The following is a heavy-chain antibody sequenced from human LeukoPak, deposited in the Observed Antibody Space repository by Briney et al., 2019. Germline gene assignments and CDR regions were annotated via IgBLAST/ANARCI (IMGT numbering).Heavy chain of an antibody. J-gene: IGHJ4*02. CDR3: AKVLTGYCGSTSCPFDS. CDR2: IRYHGSNI. D-gene: IGHD2-2*01. V-gene: IGHV3-30*02. CDR1: GFTFSSYG. Sequence: GGSLRLSCEASGFTFSSYGMHWVRQAPGKGLEWVAYIRYHGSNINYADSVKGRFTISRDNSKDTLFLQMSSLRAEDTAVYYCAKVLTGYCGSTSCPFDSWGQGTLVTVSS.